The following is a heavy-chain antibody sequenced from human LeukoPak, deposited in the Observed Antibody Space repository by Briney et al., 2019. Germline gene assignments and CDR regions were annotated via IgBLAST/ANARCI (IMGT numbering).Heavy chain of an antibody. CDR2: IDSVGST. D-gene: IGHD3-22*01. V-gene: IGHV3-66*01. CDR3: ARANYDSSGYYPGFFDC. CDR1: GFTFGNSW. J-gene: IGHJ4*02. Sequence: GGSLRLSCAASGFTFGNSWVNWVRQAPGKGLEWVSVIDSVGSTYYSDSAKGRFTISRDNAKNTLYLQMNSLRADDTAVYYCARANYDSSGYYPGFFDCWGQGTLVTVSS.